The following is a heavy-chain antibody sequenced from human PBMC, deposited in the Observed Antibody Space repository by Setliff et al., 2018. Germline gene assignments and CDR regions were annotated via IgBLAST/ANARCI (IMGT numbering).Heavy chain of an antibody. D-gene: IGHD3-3*01. CDR2: IYSDGSA. Sequence: PSETLSLTCSVSGGIIYDHWWTWIRQPAGAGLEWIGRIYSDGSADYNPSLRSRVTISVDKSKNQFFLKLTSMTAADTALCFCARERQGGFLEWAPFDSWGQGVVVTVSS. V-gene: IGHV4-4*07. CDR3: ARERQGGFLEWAPFDS. J-gene: IGHJ4*02. CDR1: GGIIYDHW.